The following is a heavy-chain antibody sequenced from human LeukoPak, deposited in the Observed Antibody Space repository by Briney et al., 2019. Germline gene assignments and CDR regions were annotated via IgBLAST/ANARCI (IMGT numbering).Heavy chain of an antibody. V-gene: IGHV3-23*01. CDR3: GRDWKLDY. D-gene: IGHD1-1*01. Sequence: GGSLRLSCAASGFTFNNFAMSWVRQAPGKGLEWVSAIGDNGGDTKYAASVKGRLTIYRDNSRNTLDLQMNSLRVEDTAIYYCGRDWKLDYWGQGTLVTVSS. CDR2: IGDNGGDT. CDR1: GFTFNNFA. J-gene: IGHJ4*02.